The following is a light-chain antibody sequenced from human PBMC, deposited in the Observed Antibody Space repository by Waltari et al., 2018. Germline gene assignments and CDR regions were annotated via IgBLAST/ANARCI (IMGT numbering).Light chain of an antibody. CDR2: DAS. Sequence: DIQMTQSPSSLSASVGDRVTITCQASQDISNYLNWYQQKPGKAPELLIYDASNLGIGVPSRFSGSGSRTEFTCTISGLQPEDIATYYCQQHDNVPRTFGPGTKVDIK. J-gene: IGKJ3*01. V-gene: IGKV1-33*01. CDR1: QDISNY. CDR3: QQHDNVPRT.